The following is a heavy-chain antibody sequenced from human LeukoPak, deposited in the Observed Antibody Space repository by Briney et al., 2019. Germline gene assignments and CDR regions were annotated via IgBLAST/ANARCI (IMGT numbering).Heavy chain of an antibody. J-gene: IGHJ3*01. CDR3: ARDTYLDR. CDR1: GFTFSSYA. D-gene: IGHD3-9*01. V-gene: IGHV3-7*04. Sequence: GGSLRLSCSASGFTFSSYAMHWVRQAPGKGLEWVANIKQDGSEKYYVDSVKGRFTMSRDNAKNSLYLQMNSLRAEDTAVYYCARDTYLDRWGQGTMVTVSS. CDR2: IKQDGSEK.